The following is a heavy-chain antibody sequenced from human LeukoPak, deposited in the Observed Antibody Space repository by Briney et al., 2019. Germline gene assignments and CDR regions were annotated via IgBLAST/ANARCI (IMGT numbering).Heavy chain of an antibody. D-gene: IGHD7-27*01. J-gene: IGHJ4*02. CDR2: ITTGDGNT. Sequence: PGGSLRLSCTASGFTFSSYTMTWDRQAPGKGLKWVSTITTGDGNTYYADSVKGRFTVSRDDSKNTLYLQMNSLRAEDTAVYYCAKDGGLWVSAHWGDSWGRGTLVTVSS. CDR3: AKDGGLWVSAHWGDS. V-gene: IGHV3-23*01. CDR1: GFTFSSYT.